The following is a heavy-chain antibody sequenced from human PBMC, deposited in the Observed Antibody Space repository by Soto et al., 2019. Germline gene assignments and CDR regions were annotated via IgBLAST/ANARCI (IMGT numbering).Heavy chain of an antibody. Sequence: ASVKVSCKASGYTFTRYYMHWVRQAPGQGLEWMGIINPSGGSTSYAQKFQGRVTMTRDTRTVYMELNSLRSEDTAVYYCASSHYESSGYSGFDPWGQGTLVTVSS. CDR1: GYTFTRYY. D-gene: IGHD3-22*01. CDR2: INPSGGST. J-gene: IGHJ5*02. V-gene: IGHV1-46*01. CDR3: ASSHYESSGYSGFDP.